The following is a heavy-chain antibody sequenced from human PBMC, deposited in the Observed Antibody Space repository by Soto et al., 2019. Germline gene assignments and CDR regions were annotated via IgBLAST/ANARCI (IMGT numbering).Heavy chain of an antibody. CDR3: ARVNLPFDY. J-gene: IGHJ4*02. Sequence: SETLSLTCAVYGGSFSGYYWSWIRQPPGKGLEWIGEINHSGSTNYNPSLKSRVTISVDTSKNQFSLKLSSVTAADTAVYYCARVNLPFDYWGQGTLVTVSS. CDR2: INHSGST. CDR1: GGSFSGYY. V-gene: IGHV4-34*01.